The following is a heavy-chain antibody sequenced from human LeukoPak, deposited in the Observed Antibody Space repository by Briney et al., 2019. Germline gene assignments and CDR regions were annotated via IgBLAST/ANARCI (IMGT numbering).Heavy chain of an antibody. J-gene: IGHJ6*03. V-gene: IGHV3-48*01. Sequence: GGSLRLSCAASGFTFSSYSMNWVRQAPGKGLEWVSYISSSSSTIYYADSVKGRFTISRDNAKDTLYLLMNSLRAEDTAVYYCAKVGGGYSYGGYYYYMDVWGKGTTVTVSS. CDR1: GFTFSSYS. CDR3: AKVGGGYSYGGYYYYMDV. CDR2: ISSSSSTI. D-gene: IGHD5-18*01.